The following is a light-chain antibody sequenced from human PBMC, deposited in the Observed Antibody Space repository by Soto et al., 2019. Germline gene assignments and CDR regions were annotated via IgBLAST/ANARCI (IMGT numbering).Light chain of an antibody. Sequence: DIPVFQSPSSLSAPVGDRVTITCRASLRISKYLNWYQQEPGKAPKLLIFGASTLQSGVPSRFSGSGAGTEFTLNITSLQAEDSASYYRQQSHSTPLTFGGGTKVEI. J-gene: IGKJ4*01. V-gene: IGKV1-39*01. CDR1: LRISKY. CDR3: QQSHSTPLT. CDR2: GAS.